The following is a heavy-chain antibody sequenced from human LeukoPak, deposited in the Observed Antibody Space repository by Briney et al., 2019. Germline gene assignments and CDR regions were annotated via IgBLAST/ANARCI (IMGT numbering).Heavy chain of an antibody. CDR2: ISYDGSNR. CDR3: AGGFLEWFLGAFDF. CDR1: GFTFSDYP. J-gene: IGHJ3*01. V-gene: IGHV3-30-3*01. D-gene: IGHD3-3*01. Sequence: GGSLRLSCAASGFTFSDYPVHWVRQAPGKGLEWVAVISYDGSNRYYADFVKGRLTISRDNSKNSLYLQVDSLRAEDTAVYYCAGGFLEWFLGAFDFWGQGTMVTVSS.